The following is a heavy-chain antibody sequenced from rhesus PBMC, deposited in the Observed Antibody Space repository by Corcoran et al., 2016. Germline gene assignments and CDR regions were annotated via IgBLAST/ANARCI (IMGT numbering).Heavy chain of an antibody. J-gene: IGHJ3*01. CDR2: IYLEDDK. D-gene: IGHD6-25*01. CDR1: GFSISTSGMG. V-gene: IGHV2-174*01. CDR3: ARKLIAAAGAFDF. Sequence: QVTLKESGPALVKPTQTLTLTCTFSGFSISTSGMGVGWIRQPPGKALEWVALIYLEDDKYYSTSLKSMLTSSKDTSKNQVVLTMTNMDPVDTATYYCARKLIAAAGAFDFWGQGLRVTVSS.